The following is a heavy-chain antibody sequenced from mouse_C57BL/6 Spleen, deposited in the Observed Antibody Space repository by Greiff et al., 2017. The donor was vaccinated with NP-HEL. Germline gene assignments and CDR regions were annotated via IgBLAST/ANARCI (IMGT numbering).Heavy chain of an antibody. J-gene: IGHJ2*01. CDR2: INPSSGYT. D-gene: IGHD2-2*01. V-gene: IGHV1-7*01. CDR3: ARPYGYDGGFDY. CDR1: GYTFTSYW. Sequence: VQLQQSGAELAKPGASVKLSCKASGYTFTSYWMHWVKQRPGQGLEWIGYINPSSGYTKYNQKFKDKAILTADKSSSTAYMQLSSLTYEDSAVYYCARPYGYDGGFDYWGQGTTLTVSS.